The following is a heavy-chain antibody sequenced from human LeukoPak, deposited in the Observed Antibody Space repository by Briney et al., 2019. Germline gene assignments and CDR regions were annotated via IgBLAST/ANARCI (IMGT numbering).Heavy chain of an antibody. J-gene: IGHJ5*02. CDR2: IYYSGST. CDR1: GGSISSGGYY. CDR3: ARHVLLTAPPEAHNWFDP. D-gene: IGHD5-18*01. Sequence: PSETLSLTCTVSGGSISSGGYYWSWIRQHPGKGLEWIGYIYYSGSTYYNPSLKSRVTISVDTSKNQFSLKLSSVTAADTAVYYCARHVLLTAPPEAHNWFDPWGQGTLVTVSS. V-gene: IGHV4-31*03.